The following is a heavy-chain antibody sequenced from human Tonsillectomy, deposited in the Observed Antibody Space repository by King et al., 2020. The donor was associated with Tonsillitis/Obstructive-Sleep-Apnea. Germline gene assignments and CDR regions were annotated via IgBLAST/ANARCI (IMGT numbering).Heavy chain of an antibody. Sequence: VQLVESGGGVVQPGGSLRLSCAASGFTFSSYGMHWVRQAPGKGLEWVAVISYDGSNKYYADSVKGRFTIFRDNSKNTLYLQMNSLRAEDTAVYDCAKDWVVTAENYYYGMDVWGQGTTVTVSS. CDR2: ISYDGSNK. CDR3: AKDWVVTAENYYYGMDV. J-gene: IGHJ6*02. D-gene: IGHD2-21*02. CDR1: GFTFSSYG. V-gene: IGHV3-30*18.